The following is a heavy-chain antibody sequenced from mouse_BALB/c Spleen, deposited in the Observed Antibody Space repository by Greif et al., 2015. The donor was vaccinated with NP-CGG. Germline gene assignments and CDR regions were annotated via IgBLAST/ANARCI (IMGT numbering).Heavy chain of an antibody. Sequence: QVQLQQSGAELVRPGSSVKISCKASGYAFSSYWMNWVKQGAGQGLEWIGQIYPGDGDTNYYGKFKGKATLTADKSYSTAFMQLFSLPSEDFALYLCARRIGMYCFDYWVLGSRLTVFS. J-gene: IGHJ2*03. D-gene: IGHD4-1*01. CDR1: GYAFSSYW. V-gene: IGHV1-80*01. CDR3: ARRIGMYCFDY. CDR2: IYPGDGDT.